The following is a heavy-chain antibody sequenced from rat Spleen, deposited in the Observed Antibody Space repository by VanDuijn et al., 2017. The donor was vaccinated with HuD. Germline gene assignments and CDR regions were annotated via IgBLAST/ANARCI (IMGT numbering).Heavy chain of an antibody. V-gene: IGHV5S14*01. Sequence: EVQLVASGGGLVRPGRSLKLSCAASGFTFSDSVMAWVRQTPTKGLEWVASISTGGGNTYYRDSVKGRFTISRDNAKNTQYLQMDSLRSEDTATYYCARQRQQAYNWYFDFWGPGTMVTVSS. CDR3: ARQRQQAYNWYFDF. CDR1: GFTFSDSV. D-gene: IGHD1-2*01. J-gene: IGHJ1*01. CDR2: ISTGGGNT.